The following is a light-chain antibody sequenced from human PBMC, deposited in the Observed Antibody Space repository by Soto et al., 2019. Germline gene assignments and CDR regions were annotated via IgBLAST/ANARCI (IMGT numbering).Light chain of an antibody. J-gene: IGKJ4*01. CDR1: QSVSSCY. V-gene: IGKV3-20*01. CDR2: GAS. Sequence: EIVLTQFPGTLSLSPGERATLSCRASQSVSSCYLAWYQQKPGQAPRLLMYGASSRATAIPDRFSGSGSGTDFTLTISRLEPEDFAVYYCQQYDNWPLTFGGGTKVDIK. CDR3: QQYDNWPLT.